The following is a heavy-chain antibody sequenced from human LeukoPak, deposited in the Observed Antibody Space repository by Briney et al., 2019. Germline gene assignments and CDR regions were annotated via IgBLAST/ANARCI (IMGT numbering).Heavy chain of an antibody. D-gene: IGHD4-23*01. CDR2: ITWNSGTR. CDR3: AKGRNGGVPFGAFDI. V-gene: IGHV3-9*01. Sequence: GGSLRLSCVASGFTFDDYALHWVRQPPGEGLEWVSGITWNSGTRAYADSVKGRYTISRDNAKNSVYLQMNSLRADDAALYFCAKGRNGGVPFGAFDIWGQGTVITVSS. CDR1: GFTFDDYA. J-gene: IGHJ3*02.